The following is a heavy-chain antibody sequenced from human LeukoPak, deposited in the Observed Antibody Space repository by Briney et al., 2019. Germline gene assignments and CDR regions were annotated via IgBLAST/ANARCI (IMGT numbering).Heavy chain of an antibody. V-gene: IGHV3-48*01. CDR2: ISSDGSTI. J-gene: IGHJ3*02. D-gene: IGHD6-13*01. CDR3: AKVDSIAAAVRGAFDI. CDR1: GFTFSRYS. Sequence: GGSLRLSCAASGFTFSRYSMNWVRRAPGKGLEWVSYISSDGSTIKYADSVKGRFTVSRDNAKNSLYLQMNTLRAEDTAVYYCAKVDSIAAAVRGAFDIWGQGTMVTVSS.